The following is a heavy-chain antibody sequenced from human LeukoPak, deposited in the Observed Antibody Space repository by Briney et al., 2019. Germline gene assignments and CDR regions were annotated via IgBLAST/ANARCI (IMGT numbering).Heavy chain of an antibody. J-gene: IGHJ3*02. V-gene: IGHV3-21*01. CDR3: ARSMVRGVMNAFDI. D-gene: IGHD3-10*01. CDR2: ISSSSSYI. Sequence: GGSLRLSCAASGFTFSSYSMNWVRQAPGKGLEWVSSISSSSSYIYYADSVKGRFTISRDNAKNSLYLQMDSLRAEDTAVYYCARSMVRGVMNAFDIWGQGTMVTVSS. CDR1: GFTFSSYS.